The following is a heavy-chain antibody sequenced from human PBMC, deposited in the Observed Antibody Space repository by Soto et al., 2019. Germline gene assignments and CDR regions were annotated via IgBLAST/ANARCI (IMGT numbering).Heavy chain of an antibody. Sequence: QITLKESGPTLVKPTQTLTLTCTFSGFSLTSPAVGVNWIRQPPGKALEWLALIYWDDDKQYSPSPKSRITITKDTSNNQVVLTMTNMDPVDTATYYCAHGSGWLSDYCGQGTLVTVSS. CDR3: AHGSGWLSDY. J-gene: IGHJ4*02. CDR1: GFSLTSPAVG. CDR2: IYWDDDK. V-gene: IGHV2-5*02. D-gene: IGHD6-19*01.